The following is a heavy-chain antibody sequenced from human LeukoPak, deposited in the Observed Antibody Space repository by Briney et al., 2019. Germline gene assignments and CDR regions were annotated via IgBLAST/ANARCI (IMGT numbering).Heavy chain of an antibody. D-gene: IGHD6-13*01. J-gene: IGHJ4*02. CDR2: IYYSGST. V-gene: IGHV4-39*01. CDR3: ARRLRTIAAAGKGHFDY. Sequence: SETLSLTCTVSGCSISSSSYYWGWIRQPPGKGLEWIGSIYYSGSTYYNPSLKSRVTISVDTSKNQFSLKLSSVTAADTAVYYCARRLRTIAAAGKGHFDYWGQGTLVTVSS. CDR1: GCSISSSSYY.